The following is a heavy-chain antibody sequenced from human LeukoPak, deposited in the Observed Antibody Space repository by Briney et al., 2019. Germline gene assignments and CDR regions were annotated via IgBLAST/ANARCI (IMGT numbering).Heavy chain of an antibody. D-gene: IGHD7-27*01. J-gene: IGHJ3*02. CDR3: ARTRLGELTGDSEAFDI. CDR1: GYTFTGYY. V-gene: IGHV1-2*02. Sequence: ASVKVSCKASGYTFTGYYMHWVRQAPGQGLEWMGWINPNSGGTNYAQKFQGRLTMTRDTSISTAYMELSRLRSDDTAVYYCARTRLGELTGDSEAFDIWGQGTMVTVSS. CDR2: INPNSGGT.